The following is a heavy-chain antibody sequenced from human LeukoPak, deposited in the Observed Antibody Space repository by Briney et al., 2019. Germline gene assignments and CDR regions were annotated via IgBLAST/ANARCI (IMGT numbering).Heavy chain of an antibody. V-gene: IGHV1-69*13. J-gene: IGHJ6*03. Sequence: ASVKVSCKASGYTFTSYGINWVRQAPGQGLEWMGGIIPIFGTANYAQKFQGRVTITADESTSTAYMELSSLRSEDTAVYYCASKDIVATTSIPYYMDVWGKGTTVTISS. CDR1: GYTFTSYG. D-gene: IGHD5-12*01. CDR3: ASKDIVATTSIPYYMDV. CDR2: IIPIFGTA.